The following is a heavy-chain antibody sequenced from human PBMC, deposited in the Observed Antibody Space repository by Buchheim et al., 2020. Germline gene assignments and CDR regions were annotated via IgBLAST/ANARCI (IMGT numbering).Heavy chain of an antibody. J-gene: IGHJ5*02. D-gene: IGHD6-19*01. CDR2: LSGSGGST. V-gene: IGHV3-23*01. CDR1: GFTLSNYA. CDR3: AKDVGNSGWYGEDWFDP. Sequence: EVQLLESGGGLVQPGGSLRLSCVASGFTLSNYAMSWVRQAPGKGLEWVSGLSGSGGSTYFAESVKGRFTISRDTSKNTLYLQMNSLRAEDTAVYYCAKDVGNSGWYGEDWFDPWGQGTL.